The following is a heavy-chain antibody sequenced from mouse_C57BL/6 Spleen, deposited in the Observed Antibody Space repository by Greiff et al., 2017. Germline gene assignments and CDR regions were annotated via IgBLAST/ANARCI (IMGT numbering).Heavy chain of an antibody. CDR1: GFSFNTYA. D-gene: IGHD2-4*01. CDR2: IRSKSNNYAT. V-gene: IGHV10-1*01. Sequence: EVQLVESGGGLVQPKGSLTLSCAASGFSFNTYAMNWVRQAPGKGLEWVARIRSKSNNYATNYADSVKDRFTISRNDSESMLYLQMNNLKTEDTAMYYYVRHDYVDYYAMDYWGQGTTVTVSS. CDR3: VRHDYVDYYAMDY. J-gene: IGHJ4*01.